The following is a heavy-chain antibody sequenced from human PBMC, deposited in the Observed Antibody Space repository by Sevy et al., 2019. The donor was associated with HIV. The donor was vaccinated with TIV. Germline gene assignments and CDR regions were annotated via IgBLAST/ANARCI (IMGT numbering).Heavy chain of an antibody. V-gene: IGHV3-23*01. CDR3: AKDKQWLPTGAFDI. CDR1: GFTFSSYA. D-gene: IGHD6-19*01. Sequence: GGYLRLSCAASGFTFSSYAMSWVRQAPGKGLEWVSAISGSGGSTYYADSVKGRFTISRDNSKNTLYLQMNSLRAEDTARCYCAKDKQWLPTGAFDIWGQGTMVTVSS. CDR2: ISGSGGST. J-gene: IGHJ3*02.